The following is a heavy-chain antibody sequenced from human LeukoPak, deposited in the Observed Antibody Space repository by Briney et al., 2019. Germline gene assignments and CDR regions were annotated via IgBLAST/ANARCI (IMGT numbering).Heavy chain of an antibody. Sequence: ASVKVSCKASGCTFTGYYMHWVRQAPGQGLEWMGWINPNSGDTNYAQKFQGRVTMTRDTSISTAYMELSRLRSDDTAVYYCARDKSGNSGWYSYFDYWGQGTLVTVSS. CDR1: GCTFTGYY. CDR2: INPNSGDT. J-gene: IGHJ4*02. D-gene: IGHD6-19*01. V-gene: IGHV1-2*02. CDR3: ARDKSGNSGWYSYFDY.